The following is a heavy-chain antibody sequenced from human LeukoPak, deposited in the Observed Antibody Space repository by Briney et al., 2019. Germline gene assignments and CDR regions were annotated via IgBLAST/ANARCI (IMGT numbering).Heavy chain of an antibody. CDR3: AREDVVVVPATIRYFYGMDV. CDR2: ISGSGGST. V-gene: IGHV3-23*01. D-gene: IGHD2-2*01. Sequence: AGGSLRLSCAASGFTFSSYAMSWVRQAPGKGLEWVSAISGSGGSTYYADSVKGRFTISRDNAKNSLNLQMSSLRAEDTAVYYCAREDVVVVPATIRYFYGMDVWGQGTTVTVSS. J-gene: IGHJ6*02. CDR1: GFTFSSYA.